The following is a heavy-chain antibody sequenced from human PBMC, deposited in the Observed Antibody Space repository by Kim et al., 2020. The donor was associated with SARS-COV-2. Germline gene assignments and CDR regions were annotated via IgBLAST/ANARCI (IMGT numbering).Heavy chain of an antibody. CDR2: INWNGGST. V-gene: IGHV3-20*04. Sequence: GGSLRLSCAASGFTFDDYGMSWVRQAPGKGLEWVSGINWNGGSTGYADTVKGRFTISRDNAKNSLYLQMNSLRAEDTALYYCARARYPEYCSGGSCYHNWFDPWGQGTLVTVSS. J-gene: IGHJ5*02. CDR1: GFTFDDYG. CDR3: ARARYPEYCSGGSCYHNWFDP. D-gene: IGHD2-15*01.